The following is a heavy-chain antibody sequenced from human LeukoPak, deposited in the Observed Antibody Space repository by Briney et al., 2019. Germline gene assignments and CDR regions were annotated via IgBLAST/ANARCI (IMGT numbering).Heavy chain of an antibody. CDR1: GYTLTELS. J-gene: IGHJ6*04. CDR2: FDPEEGET. CDR3: ARDSAIGGRTMDV. V-gene: IGHV1-24*01. D-gene: IGHD6-6*01. Sequence: ASVKVSCKASGYTLTELSIHWVRQAPGKGLEWMGGFDPEEGETIYAQRFQGRITMTGDTSTDTAYMELSSLRSEDTAVYYCARDSAIGGRTMDVWGKGTTVTVSS.